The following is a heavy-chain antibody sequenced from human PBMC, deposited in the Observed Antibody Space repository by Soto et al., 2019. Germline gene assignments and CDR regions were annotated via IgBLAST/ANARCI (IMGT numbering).Heavy chain of an antibody. CDR3: ATAGGEAPFDY. J-gene: IGHJ4*02. D-gene: IGHD3-16*01. V-gene: IGHV3-30*03. Sequence: QVQLVESGGGVVQPGRSLRLSCAASGFTFSSYGMHWVRQAPGKGLEWVAVISYDGSNKYYADSVKGRFTISRDNSKNRLNLQRNSLEVKNTAVIYCATAGGEAPFDYWGQGTLVTVSS. CDR2: ISYDGSNK. CDR1: GFTFSSYG.